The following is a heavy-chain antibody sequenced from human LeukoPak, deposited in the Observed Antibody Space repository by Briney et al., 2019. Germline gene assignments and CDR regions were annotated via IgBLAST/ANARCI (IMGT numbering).Heavy chain of an antibody. V-gene: IGHV3-15*01. CDR1: AFTFSSYG. Sequence: GGSLRLSCAASAFTFSSYGMHWVRQAPGKGLEWVGRIKSKTDGGTTDYAAPVKGRFTISRDDSKNTLYLQMNSLKTEDTAVYYCTTDSSLIAFDIWGQGTMVTVSS. D-gene: IGHD2-2*01. J-gene: IGHJ3*02. CDR3: TTDSSLIAFDI. CDR2: IKSKTDGGTT.